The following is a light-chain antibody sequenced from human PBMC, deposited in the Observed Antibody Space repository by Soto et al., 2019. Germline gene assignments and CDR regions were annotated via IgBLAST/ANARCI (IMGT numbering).Light chain of an antibody. Sequence: DIQMTQSPSSLSASVGDRVTITCRASPGISSRLAWYQQKPGKAPKSLIYAVSSLQSGVPSRFSVSRSGTDFKPTISSLQPKALATYYCQPDNSYPPTFGKGTRLEIK. J-gene: IGKJ5*01. CDR3: QPDNSYPPT. V-gene: IGKV1D-16*01. CDR1: PGISSR. CDR2: AVS.